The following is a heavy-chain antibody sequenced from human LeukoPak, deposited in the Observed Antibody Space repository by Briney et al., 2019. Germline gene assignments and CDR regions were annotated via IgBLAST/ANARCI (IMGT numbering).Heavy chain of an antibody. J-gene: IGHJ4*02. Sequence: GGSLRLSCAASGFTFSSYAMSWVRQAPGKGLEWVSAISGSGHSTYYADSVKGRFTMSRDNSKNTLYLEMNRMRAEDTAMYFCARQLGYCSDSSCYFDSWGQGTLATVSS. CDR2: ISGSGHST. CDR3: ARQLGYCSDSSCYFDS. D-gene: IGHD2-15*01. CDR1: GFTFSSYA. V-gene: IGHV3-23*01.